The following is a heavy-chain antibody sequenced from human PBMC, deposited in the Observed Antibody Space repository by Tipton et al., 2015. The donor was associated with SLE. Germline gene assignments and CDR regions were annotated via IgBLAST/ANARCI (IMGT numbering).Heavy chain of an antibody. V-gene: IGHV4-39*07. CDR2: FYYSGDN. D-gene: IGHD3-22*01. J-gene: IGHJ4*02. CDR3: ARDEYRYDATGYHLLGHFDF. CDR1: GVSISSNNYY. Sequence: TLSLTCTVSGVSISSNNYYWGWIRQPPGKGLEWIATFYYSGDNYYNPSLRSRVAILVDTSKTQFSLNLSSVTAADTAVYYCARDEYRYDATGYHLLGHFDFWGQGTLVTVSS.